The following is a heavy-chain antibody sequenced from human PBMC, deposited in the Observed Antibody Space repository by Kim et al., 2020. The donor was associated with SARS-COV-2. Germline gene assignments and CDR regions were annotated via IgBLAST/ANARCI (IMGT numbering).Heavy chain of an antibody. Sequence: SETLSLTCAVYGGSFSGYYWSWIRQPPGKGLEWIGEINHSGSTKYNPSLKSRVTISVDTSKNQFSLKLSSVTAVDTAVYYCARATVAGKYNWFDPWGQGTLVTVSS. V-gene: IGHV4-34*01. CDR3: ARATVAGKYNWFDP. D-gene: IGHD6-19*01. CDR1: GGSFSGYY. J-gene: IGHJ5*02. CDR2: INHSGST.